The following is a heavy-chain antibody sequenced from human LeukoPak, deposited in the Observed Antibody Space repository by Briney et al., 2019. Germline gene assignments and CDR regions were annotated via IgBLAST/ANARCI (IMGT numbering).Heavy chain of an antibody. CDR1: GFTVSNNY. D-gene: IGHD3-10*01. V-gene: IGHV3-66*01. J-gene: IGHJ4*02. CDR3: ARDFGGIGHFDY. Sequence: GGSLRLSCTASGFTVSNNYMSWVRQDPGEGLEWVSVIYSGGSTSYAESVKGRFTISRDNSKNTLYLQMNSLRAEDTAVYYCARDFGGIGHFDYWGQGTLVTVSS. CDR2: IYSGGST.